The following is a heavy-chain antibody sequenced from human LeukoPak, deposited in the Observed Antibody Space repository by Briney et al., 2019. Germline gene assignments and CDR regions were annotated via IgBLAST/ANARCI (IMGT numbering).Heavy chain of an antibody. D-gene: IGHD1-26*01. Sequence: PSQTLSLTCAISGDSVSTNSATWTWLRQSPSRGLEWLGRTYYRSKWNNDYAVSMKSRITINPDTSKNQFSLQLNSVTPEDTAVYYCARHVGASWFDSWGQGTLVTVSS. CDR1: GDSVSTNSAT. V-gene: IGHV6-1*01. J-gene: IGHJ5*01. CDR2: TYYRSKWNN. CDR3: ARHVGASWFDS.